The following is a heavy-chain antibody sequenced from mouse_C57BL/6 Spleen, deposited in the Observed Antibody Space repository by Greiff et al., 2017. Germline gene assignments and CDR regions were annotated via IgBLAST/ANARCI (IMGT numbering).Heavy chain of an antibody. CDR1: GYTFTSYW. V-gene: IGHV1-59*01. J-gene: IGHJ2*01. CDR2: IDPSDSYT. CDR3: ARWLVDY. D-gene: IGHD2-2*01. Sequence: VQLQQPGAELVRPGTSVKLSCKASGYTFTSYWMHWVKQRPGQGLEWIGVIDPSDSYTNYNQKFKGKATLTVDTSSSTAYMQLSSLTSEDSAVYYCARWLVDYWGQGTTLTVSS.